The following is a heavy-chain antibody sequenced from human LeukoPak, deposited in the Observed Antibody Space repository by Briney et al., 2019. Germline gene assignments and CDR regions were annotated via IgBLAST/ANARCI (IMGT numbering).Heavy chain of an antibody. D-gene: IGHD2-21*02. V-gene: IGHV1-69*04. CDR3: ANLHCGGDCWWFDP. CDR1: GGTFSSYA. CDR2: IIPILGIA. Sequence: ASVKVSCKASGGTFSSYAISWVRQAPGQGLEWMGRIIPILGIANYAQKFQGRVTITADKSTSTAYMELSSLRSEDTAVYYCANLHCGGDCWWFDPWGQGTLVTVSS. J-gene: IGHJ5*02.